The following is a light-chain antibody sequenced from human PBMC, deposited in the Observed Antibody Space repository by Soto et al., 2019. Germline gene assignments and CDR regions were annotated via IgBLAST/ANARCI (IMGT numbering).Light chain of an antibody. V-gene: IGKV3-15*01. CDR2: GAS. CDR1: QSVSSN. CDR3: QQYNNWPLT. J-gene: IGKJ4*01. Sequence: EIVSTQSPATLSVSPGERATLSCRASQSVSSNLAWYQQKPGQAPTLVMYGASIRATGIPARFSGSGSGTDFTLTISSLQSEDFAVYYCQQYNNWPLTFGGGTKVDI.